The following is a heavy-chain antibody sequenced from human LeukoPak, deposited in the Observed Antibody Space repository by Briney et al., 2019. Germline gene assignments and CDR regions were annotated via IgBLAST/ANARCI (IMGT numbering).Heavy chain of an antibody. D-gene: IGHD3-10*01. CDR1: GGSISRYY. Sequence: SETLSLICTVSGGSISRYYWVWIRQPPGKGLEWIGSIYYSGSTYYNPSLKSRVTISVDTSKNQFSLKLSSVTAADTAVYYCAREGKITMVRGVIRYYYMDVWGKGTTVTISS. V-gene: IGHV4-39*07. CDR3: AREGKITMVRGVIRYYYMDV. CDR2: IYYSGST. J-gene: IGHJ6*03.